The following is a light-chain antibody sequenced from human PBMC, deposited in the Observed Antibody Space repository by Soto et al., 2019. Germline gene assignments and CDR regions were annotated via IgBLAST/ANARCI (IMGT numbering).Light chain of an antibody. Sequence: QSALTQPASVSGSPGQSITISCTGTSSDVGGYNYVSWYQQHPGKAPKLMVYEVSSRPSGVSNRFSGSKSGNTASLTISGLQAEDEADYYCNSYTSRSTVAFGGGTKLTVL. J-gene: IGLJ2*01. V-gene: IGLV2-14*01. CDR3: NSYTSRSTVA. CDR1: SSDVGGYNY. CDR2: EVS.